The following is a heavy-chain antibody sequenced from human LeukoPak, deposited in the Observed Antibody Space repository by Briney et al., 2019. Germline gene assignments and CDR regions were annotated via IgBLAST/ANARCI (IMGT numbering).Heavy chain of an antibody. CDR3: ARVCNDSSGYYFDY. Sequence: SETLSLTCTVSGGSISSGDYYWSWIRQPPGKGLEWIGYIYYSGSTYYNPSLKSRVTISVDTSKNQFSLKLSSVTAADTAVYYCARVCNDSSGYYFDYWGQGTLVTVSS. V-gene: IGHV4-30-4*01. J-gene: IGHJ4*02. CDR2: IYYSGST. D-gene: IGHD3-22*01. CDR1: GGSISSGDYY.